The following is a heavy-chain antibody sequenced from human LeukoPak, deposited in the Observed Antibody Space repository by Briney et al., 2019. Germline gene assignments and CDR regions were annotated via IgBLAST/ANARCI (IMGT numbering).Heavy chain of an antibody. J-gene: IGHJ5*02. CDR1: GYTFSDYY. D-gene: IGHD3-3*01. CDR3: ARAYVLRFLEWLFMFDP. V-gene: IGHV1-2*02. CDR2: INPNSGDT. Sequence: ASVKVSCKTSGYTFSDYYIHWIRQAPGQGLEWVGWINPNSGDTDYAQKFQGRVTVTRDTSINTAYMELSRLRSDDTAVCYCARAYVLRFLEWLFMFDPWGQGTLVTVSS.